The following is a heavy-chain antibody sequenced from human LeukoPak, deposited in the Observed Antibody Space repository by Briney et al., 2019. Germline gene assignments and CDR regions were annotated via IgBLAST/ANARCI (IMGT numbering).Heavy chain of an antibody. D-gene: IGHD6-13*01. CDR2: IRSKANSYAT. Sequence: GGSLRLSCAASGFTLSGSAMHWVRQASGKGLERVGRIRSKANSYATAYAASVKGRFTISRDDSKNTAYLQMNGLKTEDTAVYYCTRPPSIAAAGTQGGYWYFDLWGRGTLVTVSS. CDR1: GFTLSGSA. CDR3: TRPPSIAAAGTQGGYWYFDL. J-gene: IGHJ2*01. V-gene: IGHV3-73*01.